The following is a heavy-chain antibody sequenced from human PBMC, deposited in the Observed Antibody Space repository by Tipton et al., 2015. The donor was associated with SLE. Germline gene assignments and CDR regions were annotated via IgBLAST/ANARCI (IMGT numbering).Heavy chain of an antibody. CDR2: IYYSGGT. CDR3: ARGVEKGY. Sequence: TLSLTCTVSGGSISSHYWSWIRQPPGKGLEWSGYIYYSGGTNYNPSLKSRVTISVDTSKNPFSLKLSSVTAADTAVYYCARGVEKGYWGQGTLVTVSS. J-gene: IGHJ4*02. CDR1: GGSISSHY. V-gene: IGHV4-59*11.